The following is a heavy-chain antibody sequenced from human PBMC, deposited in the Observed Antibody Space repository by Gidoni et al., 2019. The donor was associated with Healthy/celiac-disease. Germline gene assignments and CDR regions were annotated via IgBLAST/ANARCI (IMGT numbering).Heavy chain of an antibody. CDR1: GNSFTTYW. CDR3: ARRVTVVLDAFDI. D-gene: IGHD2-2*01. V-gene: IGHV5-51*03. Sequence: EVQLVQSGAEVKQPGESLRISCKVSGNSFTTYWTGWVRQKPGKGREWMGIIFPDDSDTRYSPSFQGQVTISADKSISTAYLQWSSLKASDTAMYYCARRVTVVLDAFDIWGQGTMVTVSS. J-gene: IGHJ3*02. CDR2: IFPDDSDT.